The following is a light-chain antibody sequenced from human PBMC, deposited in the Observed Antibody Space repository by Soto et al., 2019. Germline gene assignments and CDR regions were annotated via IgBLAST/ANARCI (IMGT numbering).Light chain of an antibody. J-gene: IGLJ1*01. Sequence: LTQPPSASGSPGQAVCISCTGTSRTVGGYNYVSRDQQHPGKAPKLVISEVSQRPSGVPDRFSGSKSGNTASLTVSGLQAEDEADYYCCSYAGSTSYVFGTGTKVTVL. CDR3: CSYAGSTSYV. CDR2: EVS. V-gene: IGLV2-8*01. CDR1: SRTVGGYNY.